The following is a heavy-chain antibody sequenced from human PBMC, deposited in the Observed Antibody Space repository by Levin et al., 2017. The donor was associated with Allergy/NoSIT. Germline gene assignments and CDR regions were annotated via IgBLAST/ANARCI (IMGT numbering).Heavy chain of an antibody. CDR1: GFTFSSYG. Sequence: PGGSLRLSCATSGFTFSSYGMHWVRQAPGKGLEWLASISYDGSDEYYAGSVKGRFTISRDNSKNTLYLQMNSLRNEDTAVYYCAKDGGHCSGGRGYSKDFWGQGTLVTVSS. J-gene: IGHJ4*02. V-gene: IGHV3-30*18. CDR3: AKDGGHCSGGRGYSKDF. CDR2: ISYDGSDE. D-gene: IGHD2-15*01.